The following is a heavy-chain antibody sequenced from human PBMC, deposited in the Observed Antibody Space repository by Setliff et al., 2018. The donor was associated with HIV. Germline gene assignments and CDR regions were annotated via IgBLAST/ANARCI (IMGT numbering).Heavy chain of an antibody. Sequence: SETLSLTCTASGGSISSSRYYWGWIRQSPGKGLEWIGYIYYSGSTYYNPSLKSRVTISVYTSKNQFPLKLSSVTAADTAVYYCATYADRESNRFDPWGQGILVTVSS. CDR2: IYYSGST. CDR3: ATYADRESNRFDP. CDR1: GGSISSSRYY. D-gene: IGHD3-10*01. J-gene: IGHJ5*02. V-gene: IGHV4-39*01.